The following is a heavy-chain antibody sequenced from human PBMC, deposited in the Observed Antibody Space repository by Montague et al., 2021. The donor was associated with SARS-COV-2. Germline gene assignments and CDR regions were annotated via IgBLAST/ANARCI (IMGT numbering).Heavy chain of an antibody. Sequence: SLRLSCAASGLTFSNYAVSWVRQAPGKGPECVSGISGSGGTTYYADSAKGRFTISRDNSKNTLYLQMNSLRAEDTAVYYCANPKGAFDIWGQGTMVTVSS. V-gene: IGHV3-23*01. CDR1: GLTFSNYA. J-gene: IGHJ3*02. CDR3: ANPKGAFDI. CDR2: ISGSGGTT.